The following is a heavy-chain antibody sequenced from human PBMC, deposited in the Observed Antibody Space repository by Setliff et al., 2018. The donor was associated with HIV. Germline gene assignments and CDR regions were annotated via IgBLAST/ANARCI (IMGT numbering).Heavy chain of an antibody. J-gene: IGHJ6*03. D-gene: IGHD2-15*01. Sequence: ASVKVSCKASGFSFDDYYIHWVRQAPGQGLEWMGCVIPNSGKTYYAQEFQGRVTMTSDASINTAYMEVSWLTSDDTAIYYCARDLAYCSGGSCYRPFIYYFYYMDVWGKGATVTVSS. V-gene: IGHV1-2*02. CDR1: GFSFDDYY. CDR2: VIPNSGKT. CDR3: ARDLAYCSGGSCYRPFIYYFYYMDV.